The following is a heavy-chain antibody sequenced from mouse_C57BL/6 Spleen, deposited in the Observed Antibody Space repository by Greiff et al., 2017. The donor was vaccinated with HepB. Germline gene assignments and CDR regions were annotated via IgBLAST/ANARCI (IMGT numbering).Heavy chain of an antibody. Sequence: DVKLVESGGGLVQSGRSLRLSCATSGFTFSDFYMEWVRQAPGKGLEWIAASRNKANDYTTEYSASVKGRFIVSRDTSQSILYLQMNALRAEDTAIYYCARDARGYGNYGYFDVWGTGTTVTVSS. CDR1: GFTFSDFY. D-gene: IGHD2-1*01. CDR3: ARDARGYGNYGYFDV. CDR2: SRNKANDYTT. J-gene: IGHJ1*03. V-gene: IGHV7-1*01.